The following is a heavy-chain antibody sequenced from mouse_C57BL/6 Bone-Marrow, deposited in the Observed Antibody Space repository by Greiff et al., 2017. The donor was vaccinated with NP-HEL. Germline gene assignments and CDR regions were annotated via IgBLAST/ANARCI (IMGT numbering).Heavy chain of an antibody. CDR1: GYTFTSYW. V-gene: IGHV1-50*01. CDR2: IDPSDSYT. CDR3: ARSCDSFDY. J-gene: IGHJ2*01. Sequence: VQLQQPGAELVKPGASVKLSCKASGYTFTSYWMQWVKQRPGQGLEWIGEIDPSDSYTNYNQKFKGKATLTVDTSSSTAYMQLSSLTSEDSAVYYCARSCDSFDYWGQGTTLTVSS.